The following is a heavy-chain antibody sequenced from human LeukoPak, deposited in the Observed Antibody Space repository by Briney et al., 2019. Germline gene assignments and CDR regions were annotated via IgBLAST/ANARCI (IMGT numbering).Heavy chain of an antibody. Sequence: PSETLSLTCTASGGSISSSRYYWGWIRQPPGKGLEWIGRIDNSGSTSYNPSLNSRVTISVDTSKNQFSLKLSSVTATDTAVYYCATHPYSNGNNDYNMDVWGQGTTVTVSS. CDR3: ATHPYSNGNNDYNMDV. CDR2: IDNSGST. J-gene: IGHJ6*03. CDR1: GGSISSSRYY. V-gene: IGHV4-39*01. D-gene: IGHD6-19*01.